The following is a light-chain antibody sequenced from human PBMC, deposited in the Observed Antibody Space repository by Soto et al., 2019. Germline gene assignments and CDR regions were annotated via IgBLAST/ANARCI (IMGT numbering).Light chain of an antibody. V-gene: IGKV3-20*01. CDR2: GAS. Sequence: EIVLTQSPGTLSLSPGERSTLSCMASQSVSSSYLAWYQQKPGQAPRLLIYGASSRATGIPDRFSGSGSGTDFTLTISRLEPEDFAVYYCQQYGSSQTFGQGTQVDIK. J-gene: IGKJ1*01. CDR1: QSVSSSY. CDR3: QQYGSSQT.